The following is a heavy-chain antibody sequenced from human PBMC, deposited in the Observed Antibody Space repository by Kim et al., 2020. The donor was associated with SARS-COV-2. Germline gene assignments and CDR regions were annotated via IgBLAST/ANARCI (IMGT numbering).Heavy chain of an antibody. V-gene: IGHV3-30*18. CDR2: ISYDGSNK. CDR1: GFTFSSYG. Sequence: GGSLRLSCAASGFTFSSYGMHWVRQAPGKGLEWVAVISYDGSNKYYADSVKGRFTISRDNSKNTLYLQMNSLRAEDTAVYYCAKDQYDSSGSDYFDYWGQGTLVTVSS. D-gene: IGHD3-22*01. CDR3: AKDQYDSSGSDYFDY. J-gene: IGHJ4*02.